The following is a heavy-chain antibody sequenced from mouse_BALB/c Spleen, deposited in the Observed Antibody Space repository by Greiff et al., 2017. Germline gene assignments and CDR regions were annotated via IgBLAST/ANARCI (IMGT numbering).Heavy chain of an antibody. V-gene: IGHV5-17*02. J-gene: IGHJ4*01. Sequence: EVKLMESGGGLVQPGGSRKLSCAASGFTFSSFGMHWVRQAPEKGLEWVAYISSGSSTIYYADTVKGRFTISRDNPKNTLFLQMTSLRSEDTAMYYCARSIYRYNSYAMDYWGQGTSVTVSS. CDR2: ISSGSSTI. CDR3: ARSIYRYNSYAMDY. D-gene: IGHD2-14*01. CDR1: GFTFSSFG.